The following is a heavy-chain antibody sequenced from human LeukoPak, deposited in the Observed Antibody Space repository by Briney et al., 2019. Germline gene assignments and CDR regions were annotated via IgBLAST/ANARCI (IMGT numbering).Heavy chain of an antibody. CDR3: ARAGGSHGDFDY. CDR1: GFTFSPYT. D-gene: IGHD2-8*02. Sequence: GGSLRLSCTTSGFTFSPYTMHWVRQAPGKGLEWVSSISSSGNYIYYADSIKGRFTISRDNANNSLYLQMNSLRAEDTAVYYCARAGGSHGDFDYWGQGTLVTVSS. CDR2: ISSSGNYI. J-gene: IGHJ4*02. V-gene: IGHV3-21*01.